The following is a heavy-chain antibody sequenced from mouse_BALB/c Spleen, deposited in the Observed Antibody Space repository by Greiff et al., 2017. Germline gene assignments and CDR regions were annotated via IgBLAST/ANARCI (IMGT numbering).Heavy chain of an antibody. J-gene: IGHJ4*01. D-gene: IGHD1-1*01. V-gene: IGHV5-6-5*01. CDR2: ISSGGST. CDR3: ARDYYGSSYRAMDY. CDR1: GFTFSSYA. Sequence: EVQVVESGGGLVKPGGSLKLSCAASGFTFSSYAMSWVRQTPEKRLEWVASISSGGSTYYPDSVKGRFTISRDNARNILYLQMSSLRSEDTAMYYCARDYYGSSYRAMDYWGQGTSVTVSS.